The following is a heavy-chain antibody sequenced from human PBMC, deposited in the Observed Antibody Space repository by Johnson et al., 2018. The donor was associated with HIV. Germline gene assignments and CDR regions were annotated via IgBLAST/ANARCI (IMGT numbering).Heavy chain of an antibody. CDR2: ISWNSGSI. D-gene: IGHD6-19*01. J-gene: IGHJ3*02. CDR3: TRVSRSGWYFAAVDI. V-gene: IGHV3-9*01. Sequence: VQLVESGGGLVKPGGSLRLSCAASGFTFDDYAMHWVRQAPGKGLEWVSGISWNSGSIGYADSVKGRFTISRDNAKNSLYLQMNSLRAEDTAVYYCTRVSRSGWYFAAVDIWGHGTMVTVSS. CDR1: GFTFDDYA.